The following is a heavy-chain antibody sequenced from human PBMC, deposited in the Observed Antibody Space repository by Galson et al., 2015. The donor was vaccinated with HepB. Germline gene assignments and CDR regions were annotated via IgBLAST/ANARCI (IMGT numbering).Heavy chain of an antibody. CDR2: IYYNGNT. Sequence: SETLSLTCSVSGGSIGRYYWNWIRQPPGKGLEWLGYIYYNGNTIYNPTLKTRVTMSVDTSKNQFSLKVNSVTAADTAVYYCARTMGVWSGPVLGYWGQGTLVTVSS. CDR3: ARTMGVWSGPVLGY. D-gene: IGHD3-3*01. V-gene: IGHV4-59*01. CDR1: GGSIGRYY. J-gene: IGHJ4*02.